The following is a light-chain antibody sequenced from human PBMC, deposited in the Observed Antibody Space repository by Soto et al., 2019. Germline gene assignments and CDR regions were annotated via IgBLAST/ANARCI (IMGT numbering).Light chain of an antibody. CDR1: QDISNY. Sequence: DIRMTQSPSSLSASVGDRVTITCQASQDISNYLNWYQQKPEKAPTSLIYDASSLESGVPSRFSGSGSGTDFTLTISSLQPEDVATYYCQQYSSYPLTFGGGTKVDIK. J-gene: IGKJ4*01. CDR2: DAS. V-gene: IGKV1-16*01. CDR3: QQYSSYPLT.